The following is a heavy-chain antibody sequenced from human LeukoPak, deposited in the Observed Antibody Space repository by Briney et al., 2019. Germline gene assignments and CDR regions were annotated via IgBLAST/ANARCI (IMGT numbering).Heavy chain of an antibody. CDR2: ISGSGGNT. D-gene: IGHD3-10*01. CDR1: GFTFSSYG. CDR3: ASYQYGSGSWN. J-gene: IGHJ4*02. V-gene: IGHV3-23*01. Sequence: PGGSLRLSCAASGFTFSSYGMSWVRQAPGKGLEWVSFISGSGGNTYYADSVKGRFTISRDNSKNTLFLQVDSLRGEDTAVYYCASYQYGSGSWNWGQGTLVTFSS.